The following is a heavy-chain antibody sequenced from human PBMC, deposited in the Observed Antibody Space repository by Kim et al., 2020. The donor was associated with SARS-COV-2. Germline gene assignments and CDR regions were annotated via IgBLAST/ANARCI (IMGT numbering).Heavy chain of an antibody. CDR3: ARDASTGDFDHYFDS. D-gene: IGHD4-17*01. CDR1: GASINRSGYY. V-gene: IGHV4-31*02. J-gene: IGHJ4*02. Sequence: SETLSLTCTVSGASINRSGYYWTWIRQTPGKGLEWIGYIYYTGTTYYNPSLKSRLTMSIDASKSQFSLRLSSVTATDTAVYYCARDASTGDFDHYFDSWGQGTLVTVSS. CDR2: IYYTGTT.